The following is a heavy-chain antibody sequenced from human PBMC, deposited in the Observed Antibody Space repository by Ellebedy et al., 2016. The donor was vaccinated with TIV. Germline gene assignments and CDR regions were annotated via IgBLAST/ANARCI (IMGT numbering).Heavy chain of an antibody. Sequence: MPSETLSLTCAVPGGSFSNYQWTWIRQTPGTGLEWIGEINESGFTKYNPSLKSRVTVSIDTSTNQFSLRLTSVAAADTGVYYCARGHRYFGPHGMDVWGQGTTVTVSS. CDR3: ARGHRYFGPHGMDV. V-gene: IGHV4-34*01. CDR1: GGSFSNYQ. J-gene: IGHJ6*02. D-gene: IGHD3-9*01. CDR2: INESGFT.